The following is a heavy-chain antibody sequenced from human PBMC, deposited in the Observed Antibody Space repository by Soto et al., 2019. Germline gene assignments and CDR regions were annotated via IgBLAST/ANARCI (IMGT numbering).Heavy chain of an antibody. V-gene: IGHV4-39*01. CDR3: ARTHYSPKYSYYMDV. Sequence: SETLSLTCTVSGGSISSSSYYWGWIRQPPGKGLEWIGSIYYSGSTYYNPSLKSRVTISVDTSKNQFSLKLSSVTAADTAVYYCARTHYSPKYSYYMDVWGKGTTVTVSS. J-gene: IGHJ6*03. CDR1: GGSISSSSYY. D-gene: IGHD4-4*01. CDR2: IYYSGST.